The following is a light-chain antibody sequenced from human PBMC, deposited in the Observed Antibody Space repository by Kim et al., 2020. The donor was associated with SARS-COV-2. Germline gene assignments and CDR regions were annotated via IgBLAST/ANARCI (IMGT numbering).Light chain of an antibody. CDR1: QDIRND. Sequence: AIQMTQSPSSLSASVGDRVTITCRASQDIRNDLGWYQHKSGQAPKVLIYGASTLQSGVPSRFSGSGSGTDFTLTISSLQPEDFATYYCLQDYSNPRTFGQGTKVDIK. CDR2: GAS. V-gene: IGKV1-6*01. J-gene: IGKJ1*01. CDR3: LQDYSNPRT.